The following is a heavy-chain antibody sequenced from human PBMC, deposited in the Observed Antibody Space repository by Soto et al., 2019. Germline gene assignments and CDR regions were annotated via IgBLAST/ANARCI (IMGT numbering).Heavy chain of an antibody. CDR2: IWYDGSNK. J-gene: IGHJ4*02. Sequence: GGSLRLSCAASGFTFSSYGVHWVRQAPGKGLEWVAVIWYDGSNKYYADSVKGRFSISRDNSKNTLCLQMNSLKAEDTAVYYCARDVIDNSGYYDFGYWGQGTLVTVSS. CDR3: ARDVIDNSGYYDFGY. D-gene: IGHD3-22*01. V-gene: IGHV3-33*01. CDR1: GFTFSSYG.